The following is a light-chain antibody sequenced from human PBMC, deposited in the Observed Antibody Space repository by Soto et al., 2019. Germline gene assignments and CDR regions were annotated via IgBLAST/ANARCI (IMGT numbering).Light chain of an antibody. Sequence: EIVLTQSAGTLSLSPGERATLSCRASQSVSSNYLAWYQQKPGQAPRLLIYGASSRATGIPDRFSGSGSATDFTLTISRLEPEDFAVYYCQQYGTSPPLTFGGGTKVDIK. V-gene: IGKV3-20*01. CDR1: QSVSSNY. CDR3: QQYGTSPPLT. J-gene: IGKJ4*01. CDR2: GAS.